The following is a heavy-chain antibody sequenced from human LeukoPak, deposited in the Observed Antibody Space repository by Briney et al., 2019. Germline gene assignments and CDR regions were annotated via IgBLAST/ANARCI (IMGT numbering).Heavy chain of an antibody. CDR2: IYYSGST. CDR1: GGSISSYY. CDR3: ARAYDFWSGFPGWFDP. V-gene: IGHV4-59*01. Sequence: MASETLSLTCTVSGGSISSYYWSWIRQPPGKGLEWIGYIYYSGSTNYNPSLKSRVTISVDTSKNQFSLKLSSVTAADTAVYYCARAYDFWSGFPGWFDPWGQGTLVTVSS. J-gene: IGHJ5*02. D-gene: IGHD3-3*01.